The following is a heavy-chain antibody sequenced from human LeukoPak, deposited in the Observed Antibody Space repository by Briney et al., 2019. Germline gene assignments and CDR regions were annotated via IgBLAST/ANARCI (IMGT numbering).Heavy chain of an antibody. CDR2: SSSSGYI. Sequence: PGGSLRLSCAASGVTFSTYNMNWVRQAPGKGLEWVSSSSSSGYIYYADSVKGRFTISRDNAKNSLYLRMNSLRAEDTAVYYCATGYSYGFDYWGQGTLVTVSS. CDR3: ATGYSYGFDY. D-gene: IGHD5-18*01. CDR1: GVTFSTYN. V-gene: IGHV3-21*01. J-gene: IGHJ4*02.